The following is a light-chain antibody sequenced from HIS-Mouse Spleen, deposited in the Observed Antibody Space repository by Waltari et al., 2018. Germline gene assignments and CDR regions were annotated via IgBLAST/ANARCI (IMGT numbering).Light chain of an antibody. CDR1: QSVSSN. CDR3: QQYNNWQFT. J-gene: IGKJ3*01. V-gene: IGKV3-15*01. Sequence: EIVMKQSPATLSVSPGERATLPCRASQSVSSNLAWYQQKPGQAPRLLIYGASTRATGIPARFSGSGSGTEFTLTISSMQSEDFAVYYCQQYNNWQFTFGPGTKVDIK. CDR2: GAS.